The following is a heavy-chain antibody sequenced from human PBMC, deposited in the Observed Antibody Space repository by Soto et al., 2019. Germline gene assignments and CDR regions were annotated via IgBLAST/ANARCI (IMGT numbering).Heavy chain of an antibody. CDR3: ARGGATTMVRGVKVDY. Sequence: PSETLSLTCAVYGGSFSGYYWSWIRQPPGKGLEWIGEINHSGSTNYNPSLKSRVTISVDTSKNQFSLKLSSVTAADTAVYYCARGGATTMVRGVKVDYWGQGTLVTVSS. V-gene: IGHV4-34*01. D-gene: IGHD3-10*01. CDR1: GGSFSGYY. J-gene: IGHJ4*02. CDR2: INHSGST.